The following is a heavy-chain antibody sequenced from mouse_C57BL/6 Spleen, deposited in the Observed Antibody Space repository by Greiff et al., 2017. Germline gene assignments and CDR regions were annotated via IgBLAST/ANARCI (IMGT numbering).Heavy chain of an antibody. J-gene: IGHJ1*03. V-gene: IGHV1-69*01. Sequence: MPGQGLEWIGEIDPSDSYTNYNQKFKGKSTLTVDKSSSTAYMQLSSLTSEDSAVYYCARSIRLPYWYFDGWGTGTTVTVSS. D-gene: IGHD2-4*01. CDR3: ARSIRLPYWYFDG. CDR2: IDPSDSYT.